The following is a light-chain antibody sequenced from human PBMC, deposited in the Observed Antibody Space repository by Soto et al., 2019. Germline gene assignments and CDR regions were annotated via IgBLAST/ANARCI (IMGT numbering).Light chain of an antibody. V-gene: IGKV1-5*01. Sequence: DIQMTQSPSTLSASVGDRVTITCRASQSISSWLAWYKQKPGKGPKLLIYDASSLGSGVSSRVSGSGSGTEFTLTISSLQPDDFATYYCQQYIGYPITFGGATKVEIK. CDR1: QSISSW. CDR2: DAS. CDR3: QQYIGYPIT. J-gene: IGKJ4*01.